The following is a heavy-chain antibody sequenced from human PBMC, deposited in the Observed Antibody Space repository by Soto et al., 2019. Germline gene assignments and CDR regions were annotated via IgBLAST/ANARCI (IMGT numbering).Heavy chain of an antibody. CDR2: MYYNVGT. D-gene: IGHD3-22*01. V-gene: IGHV4-39*01. J-gene: IGHJ4*02. CDR1: GSSISSSGYY. CDR3: ASVGYYYDSSGYYTYYFDY. Sequence: PSETLSLTCIVSGSSISSSGYYWGWIRQPPGKGLEWIASMYYNVGTYYNPSLKSRVTISVDTSANQFSLKLSSVTAADTAVYYCASVGYYYDSSGYYTYYFDYWGQGTLVTVSS.